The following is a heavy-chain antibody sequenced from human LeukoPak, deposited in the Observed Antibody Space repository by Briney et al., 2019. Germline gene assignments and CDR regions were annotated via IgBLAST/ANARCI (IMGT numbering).Heavy chain of an antibody. D-gene: IGHD1-26*01. V-gene: IGHV1-2*02. J-gene: IGHJ3*02. Sequence: ASVKVSCKASGYTFTGYYIHWVRQAPGQGLEWMGWIKPNSGGTNYAQKFQGRVTMTRDTSISTAYMELGSLRSDDTAVYYCARPSGGSLRDGFDIWGQGTMVTVSS. CDR2: IKPNSGGT. CDR3: ARPSGGSLRDGFDI. CDR1: GYTFTGYY.